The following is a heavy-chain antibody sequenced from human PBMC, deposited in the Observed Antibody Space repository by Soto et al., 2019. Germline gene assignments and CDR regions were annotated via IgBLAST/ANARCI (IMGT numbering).Heavy chain of an antibody. V-gene: IGHV1-46*04. J-gene: IGHJ4*02. CDR3: ARGGPVVVVTAALDY. D-gene: IGHD2-21*02. CDR1: GDTFSDYY. Sequence: QVQLMQSGAEVKKPGASVKVSCKASGDTFSDYYIHWVRQAPGQGLEWMETVNPSGGHTTYSQHLLGRVTMTRATSTSTLHMELTSLTSEDTAVYYCARGGPVVVVTAALDYWGQGTLVTVSS. CDR2: VNPSGGHT.